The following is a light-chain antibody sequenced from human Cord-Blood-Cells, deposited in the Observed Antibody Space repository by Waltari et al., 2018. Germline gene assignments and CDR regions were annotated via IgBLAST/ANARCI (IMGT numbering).Light chain of an antibody. CDR1: QSVSSN. CDR3: QQYNNWPPWT. Sequence: VMPQSPATLSVSPGERATLSCRASQSVSSNLAWYQHKPGQAHRLLIYGAATRATGTPARFRGSGSGTEFTLSISSLQSEDFAVYYCQQYNNWPPWTSGQGTKVEIK. J-gene: IGKJ1*01. V-gene: IGKV3-15*01. CDR2: GAA.